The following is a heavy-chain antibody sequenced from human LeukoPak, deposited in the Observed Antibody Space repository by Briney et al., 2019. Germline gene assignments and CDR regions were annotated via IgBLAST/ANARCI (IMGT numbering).Heavy chain of an antibody. V-gene: IGHV3-74*01. Sequence: PGVSVTLSCAASTFPFYYYLMLWLPHAPGERRMGVTKINTDGSVREYAEYVKGRFTMSRDNAQNTLSLQMTSLRVADGAVYYCARKIIRYNHPRRYFDSWGHGTLVTVSS. J-gene: IGHJ5*01. CDR2: INTDGSVR. CDR3: ARKIIRYNHPRRYFDS. D-gene: IGHD1-1*01. CDR1: TFPFYYYL.